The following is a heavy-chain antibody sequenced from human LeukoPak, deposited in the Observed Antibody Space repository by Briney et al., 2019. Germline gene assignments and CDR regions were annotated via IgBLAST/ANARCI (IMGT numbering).Heavy chain of an antibody. CDR1: GDSISSGDFS. J-gene: IGHJ6*02. CDR3: ARGPILGYCSGGSCYSYYYGMDV. Sequence: SETLSLTCAVSGDSISSGDFSCSCIRQPPGKGLDWIGYICHFGRTFYSPSLKSRVTISVDTSKNQFPLKLSSVTAADTAVYYCARGPILGYCSGGSCYSYYYGMDVWGQGTTVTVSS. CDR2: ICHFGRT. D-gene: IGHD2-15*01. V-gene: IGHV4-30-2*01.